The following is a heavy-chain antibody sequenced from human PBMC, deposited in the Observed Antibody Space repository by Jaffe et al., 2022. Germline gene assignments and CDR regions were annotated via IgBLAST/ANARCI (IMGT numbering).Heavy chain of an antibody. CDR3: AKRGGQGIAAAGLTPFVF. J-gene: IGHJ4*02. CDR1: GFTFSSYG. D-gene: IGHD6-13*01. CDR2: IRYDGSNK. Sequence: QVQLVESGGGVVQPGGSLRLSCAASGFTFSSYGMHWVRQAPGKGLEWVAFIRYDGSNKYYADSVKGRFTISRDNSKNTLYLQMNSLRAEDTAVYYCAKRGGQGIAAAGLTPFVFGGQGTLVTVSS. V-gene: IGHV3-30*02.